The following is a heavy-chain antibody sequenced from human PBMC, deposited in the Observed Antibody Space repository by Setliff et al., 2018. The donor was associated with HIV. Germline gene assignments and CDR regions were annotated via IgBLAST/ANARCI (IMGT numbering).Heavy chain of an antibody. CDR3: ARSDISGTGYFDS. CDR1: GYTFTGYN. D-gene: IGHD1-20*01. J-gene: IGHJ4*02. CDR2: INPGSGAT. V-gene: IGHV1-46*01. Sequence: VTVSCKASGYTFTGYNLHWLRQAPGQGLEWMGVINPGSGATIYAQRFQGRLTMTRDTSTSTVYMELSSLRSEDTAVYHCARSDISGTGYFDSWGQGTLVTVSS.